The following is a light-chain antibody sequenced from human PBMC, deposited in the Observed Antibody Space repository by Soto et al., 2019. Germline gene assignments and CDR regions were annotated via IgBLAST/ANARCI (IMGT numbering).Light chain of an antibody. CDR1: QSVSGSY. V-gene: IGKV3-20*01. CDR2: GAS. Sequence: EIVLTQSPGTLSLSPGDKATLSCRASQSVSGSYLAWYQQKRGQAPRLLLYGASSRATGIPDRFSGSGSGTDFTLTISRLEPEDFAVYFCQQYGSSPWTFGQGTKVDIK. J-gene: IGKJ1*01. CDR3: QQYGSSPWT.